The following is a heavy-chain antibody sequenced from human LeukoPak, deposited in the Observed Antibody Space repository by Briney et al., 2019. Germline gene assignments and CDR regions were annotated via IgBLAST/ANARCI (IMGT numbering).Heavy chain of an antibody. CDR2: ISSDGTYT. CDR3: ARGTGSSGGYYVGDF. J-gene: IGHJ4*02. V-gene: IGHV3-74*01. CDR1: GFTYGNYL. D-gene: IGHD1-26*01. Sequence: GGSLRLFCAATGFTYGNYLMHWVRQAPGKGLVWVSRISSDGTYTNYADSVRGRFTISRDNAKNTLYLQMNSLRAEDTAVYYCARGTGSSGGYYVGDFWGQGTLVTISS.